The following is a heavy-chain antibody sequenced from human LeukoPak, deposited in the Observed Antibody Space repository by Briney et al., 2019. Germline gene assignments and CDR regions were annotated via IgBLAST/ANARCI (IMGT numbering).Heavy chain of an antibody. V-gene: IGHV5-51*01. Sequence: GESLKISCKGSGYSFTSYWIGWVRQMPGKGLEWMGIIYPGDSDTRYSPSFQGQVTISADKSISTAYLQWSSLKASDTAMYYCARALWSGELLSDNWFDPWGQGTLVTVSS. J-gene: IGHJ5*02. CDR3: ARALWSGELLSDNWFDP. CDR2: IYPGDSDT. CDR1: GYSFTSYW. D-gene: IGHD3-10*01.